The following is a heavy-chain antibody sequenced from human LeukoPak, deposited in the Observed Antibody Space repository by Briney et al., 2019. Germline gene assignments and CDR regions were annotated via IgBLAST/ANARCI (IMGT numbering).Heavy chain of an antibody. CDR2: ISSGGSTI. J-gene: IGHJ4*02. CDR1: GFTFSSYE. V-gene: IGHV3-48*03. Sequence: GGSLRFSGAASGFTFSSYEMNWVRQAPGKGREGVSYISSGGSTIYYADPVKGRFTTSRDNAKNSLYLQMNSLRAEDTAVYYCARVSLGLDYWGEGTLVTASS. CDR3: ARVSLGLDY.